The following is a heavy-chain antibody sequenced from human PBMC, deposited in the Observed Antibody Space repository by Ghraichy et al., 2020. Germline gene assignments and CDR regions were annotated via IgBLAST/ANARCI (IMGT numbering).Heavy chain of an antibody. CDR1: GFSVSSNY. J-gene: IGHJ4*02. V-gene: IGHV3-66*01. D-gene: IGHD4-23*01. CDR2: IYRGGGGSA. Sequence: GGSLRLSCAASGFSVSSNYMSWVRQAPGKGLEWVSVIYRGGGGSAYYADSVKGRFTISRDNSKNTLFLQMNSLRAEDTAVYYCASGPNGGSPGFDYWGQGTLVTASS. CDR3: ASGPNGGSPGFDY.